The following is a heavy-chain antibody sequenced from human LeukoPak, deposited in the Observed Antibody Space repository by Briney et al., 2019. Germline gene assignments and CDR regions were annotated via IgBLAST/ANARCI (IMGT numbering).Heavy chain of an antibody. V-gene: IGHV1-69*05. D-gene: IGHD1-26*01. Sequence: ASVKVSCKASGGTFSSYAISWVRQAPGQGLEWMGGIIPIFGTANYAQKFQGRVTITTDESTSTAYMELSSLRSEDTAEYYCAEERVGATSGAFDIWGQGTMVTVSS. CDR2: IIPIFGTA. CDR1: GGTFSSYA. CDR3: AEERVGATSGAFDI. J-gene: IGHJ3*02.